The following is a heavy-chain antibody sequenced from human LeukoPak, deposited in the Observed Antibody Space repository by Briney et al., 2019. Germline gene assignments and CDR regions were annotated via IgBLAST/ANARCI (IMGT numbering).Heavy chain of an antibody. Sequence: AGGSLRLSCAASGFTFSDYYMSWIRQAPGKGLEWVAFIRYDGSNKYYADSVKGRFTISRDNSKNTLYLQMNSLRAEDTAVYYCARDSPVTTRFDYWGQGTLVTVSS. CDR2: IRYDGSNK. CDR1: GFTFSDYY. V-gene: IGHV3-30*02. CDR3: ARDSPVTTRFDY. D-gene: IGHD4-17*01. J-gene: IGHJ4*02.